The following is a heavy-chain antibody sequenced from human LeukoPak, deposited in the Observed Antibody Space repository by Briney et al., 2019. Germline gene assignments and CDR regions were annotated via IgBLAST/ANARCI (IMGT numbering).Heavy chain of an antibody. Sequence: ASVKVSCKASGYTFTGYYMHWVRQAPGQGLEWMGWINPNSGGTNYAQKLQGRVTMTRDTSISTAYMELSRLRSDDTAVYYCAREVRSGLGYCSSTSCYGPYYYYMDVWGKGTTVTVSS. J-gene: IGHJ6*03. V-gene: IGHV1-2*02. D-gene: IGHD2-2*01. CDR2: INPNSGGT. CDR1: GYTFTGYY. CDR3: AREVRSGLGYCSSTSCYGPYYYYMDV.